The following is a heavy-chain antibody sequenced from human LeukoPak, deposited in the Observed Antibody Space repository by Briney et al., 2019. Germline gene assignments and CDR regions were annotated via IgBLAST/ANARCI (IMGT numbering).Heavy chain of an antibody. CDR2: IFYSGTT. CDR1: GGSISSTSSY. Sequence: KPSETLSLTCTVSGGSISSTSSYWGWIRQPPGKGLEWIGSIFYSGTTYYNPSLKSRVTISVDTSKNQFSLKLTSVTATDTPVYYWAGHEGYWSGGSCFSVRWFDPWGQGTLVTVSS. CDR3: AGHEGYWSGGSCFSVRWFDP. D-gene: IGHD2-15*01. J-gene: IGHJ5*02. V-gene: IGHV4-39*01.